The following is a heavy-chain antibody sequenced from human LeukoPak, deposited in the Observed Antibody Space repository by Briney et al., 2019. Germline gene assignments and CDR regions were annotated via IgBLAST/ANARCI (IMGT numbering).Heavy chain of an antibody. CDR1: GGSISSSN. CDR3: AKNWMTAVVTPVLDY. Sequence: ETLSLTCAVSGGSISSSNWWNWVRQTPGKGLEWVSAISGSGGSTYYADSVKGRFTISRDKPKNTLYLQMNSLRAEDTAVYYCAKNWMTAVVTPVLDYWGQGTLVTVSS. D-gene: IGHD4-23*01. CDR2: ISGSGGST. V-gene: IGHV3-23*01. J-gene: IGHJ4*02.